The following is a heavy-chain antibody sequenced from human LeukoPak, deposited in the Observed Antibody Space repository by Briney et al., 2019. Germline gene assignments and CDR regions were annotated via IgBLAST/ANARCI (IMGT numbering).Heavy chain of an antibody. D-gene: IGHD3-16*02. CDR1: GFTFSHYN. Sequence: PGGSLRLSCAASGFTFSHYNMNWVRQAPGKGLEWVSSISTSGNYIYYADSVRGRFTISRDNAKNSLYLQMNSLRAEDTAVYYCARDSSRYFFDYWGQGTLVTVPS. J-gene: IGHJ4*02. CDR2: ISTSGNYI. CDR3: ARDSSRYFFDY. V-gene: IGHV3-21*01.